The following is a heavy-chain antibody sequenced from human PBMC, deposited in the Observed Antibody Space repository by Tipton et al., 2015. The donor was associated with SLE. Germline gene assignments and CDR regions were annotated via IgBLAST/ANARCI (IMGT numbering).Heavy chain of an antibody. CDR3: AKDWLDHDAFDI. CDR2: ISWNSGSI. CDR1: GFTFDDYA. V-gene: IGHV3-9*01. D-gene: IGHD5-12*01. Sequence: QLVQSGGGLVQPGRSLRLSCAASGFTFDDYAMHWVRQAPGKGLEWVSGISWNSGSIGYADSVKGRFTISRDNAKNSLYLQMNSLRAEDTALYYCAKDWLDHDAFDIWGQGTMVTVSS. J-gene: IGHJ3*02.